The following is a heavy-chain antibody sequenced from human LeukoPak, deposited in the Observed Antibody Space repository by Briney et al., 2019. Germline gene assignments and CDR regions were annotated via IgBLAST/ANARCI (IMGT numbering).Heavy chain of an antibody. V-gene: IGHV1-46*01. D-gene: IGHD3-10*01. CDR3: TRDNSYWSFDY. CDR1: GYIFTTDY. CDR2: VRPTSITT. J-gene: IGHJ4*02. Sequence: GASVKVSCKTPGYIFTTDYFHWVRQAPGQGLEWIGVVRPTSITTTYAQKFQGRVTMTRDTSTNTVYMELRSLASDDTAVYYCTRDNSYWSFDYWGQGTLVTVSS.